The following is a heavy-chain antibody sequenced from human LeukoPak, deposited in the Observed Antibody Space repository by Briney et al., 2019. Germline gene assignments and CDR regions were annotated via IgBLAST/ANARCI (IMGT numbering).Heavy chain of an antibody. CDR2: IYTSGST. CDR3: ARRSFGSASPLRMDV. CDR1: GGSISSYY. D-gene: IGHD3-10*01. J-gene: IGHJ6*02. Sequence: PSETLSLTCTVSGGSISSYYWSWIRQPAGKGLEWIGRIYTSGSTNYNPSLKGRVTMSVDTSKNQFSLRLSSVTAADTAVYYCARRSFGSASPLRMDVWGQGTTVTVSS. V-gene: IGHV4-4*07.